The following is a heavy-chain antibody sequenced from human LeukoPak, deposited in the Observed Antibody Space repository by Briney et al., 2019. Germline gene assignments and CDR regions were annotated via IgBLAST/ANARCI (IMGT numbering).Heavy chain of an antibody. D-gene: IGHD1-26*01. J-gene: IGHJ4*02. Sequence: PGGSLRLSCAASGFTFNSYAMSWVRQAPEKGLEWVAIISGSGGGTYYADSMKGRFTISRDDSKNTLYLQMNSLGAEDTAVYYCAKDLGRYRNNYFDYWGQGTLVTVSS. V-gene: IGHV3-23*01. CDR2: ISGSGGGT. CDR1: GFTFNSYA. CDR3: AKDLGRYRNNYFDY.